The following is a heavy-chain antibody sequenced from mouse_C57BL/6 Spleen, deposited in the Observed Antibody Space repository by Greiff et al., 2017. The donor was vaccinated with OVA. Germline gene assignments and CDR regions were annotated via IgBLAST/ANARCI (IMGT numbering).Heavy chain of an antibody. CDR1: GFTFSSYT. D-gene: IGHD4-1*01. CDR2: ISGGGGNT. Sequence: DVKLVESGGGLVKPGGSLKLSCAASGFTFSSYTMSWVRQTPEKRLEWVATISGGGGNTYYPDSVKGRFTISRDNAKNTLYLQMSSLRSEDTALYYCARQRGGTFFFDYWGQGTTLTVSS. CDR3: ARQRGGTFFFDY. J-gene: IGHJ2*01. V-gene: IGHV5-9*01.